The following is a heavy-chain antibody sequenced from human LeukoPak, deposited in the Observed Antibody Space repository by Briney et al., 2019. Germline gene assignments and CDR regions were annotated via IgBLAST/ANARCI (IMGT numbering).Heavy chain of an antibody. CDR1: SGSINSYY. Sequence: SETLCLTCTVSSGSINSYYWNWISQPPGKGLEWFGYVYYSENIYYGPSLKSRVTISVDTSKKQFSLKLTSVTAADTAVYYCAAGIAGRSIDYWGQGTLVTVSS. CDR3: AAGIAGRSIDY. V-gene: IGHV4-59*01. D-gene: IGHD1-26*01. J-gene: IGHJ4*02. CDR2: VYYSENI.